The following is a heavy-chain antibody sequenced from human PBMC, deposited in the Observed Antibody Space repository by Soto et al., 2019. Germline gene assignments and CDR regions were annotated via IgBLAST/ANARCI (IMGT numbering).Heavy chain of an antibody. V-gene: IGHV3-33*01. D-gene: IGHD4-17*01. Sequence: QVQLVESGGGVDQPGRSLRLSCAASGFTFSSYGMHWVRQAPGKGLEWVAVIWYDGSNKYYADSVKGRFTISRDNSKNTLYLQMNILRAEDTAVYYCARVGDDYGDLYGMDVWGQGTTVTVSS. J-gene: IGHJ6*02. CDR1: GFTFSSYG. CDR3: ARVGDDYGDLYGMDV. CDR2: IWYDGSNK.